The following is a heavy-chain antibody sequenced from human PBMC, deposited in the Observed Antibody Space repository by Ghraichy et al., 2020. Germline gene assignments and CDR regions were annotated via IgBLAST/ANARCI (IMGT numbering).Heavy chain of an antibody. CDR2: INHSGST. D-gene: IGHD3-10*01. V-gene: IGHV4-34*01. CDR1: GGSFSGYY. J-gene: IGHJ6*02. Sequence: SETLSLTCAVYGGSFSGYYWSWIRQPPGKGLEWNGEINHSGSTNYNPSLKSRVTISVDTSKNQFSLKLSSVTAADTAVYYCARGQRGLWFGELSSNYYYYGVDVWGQGTTVTVSS. CDR3: ARGQRGLWFGELSSNYYYYGVDV.